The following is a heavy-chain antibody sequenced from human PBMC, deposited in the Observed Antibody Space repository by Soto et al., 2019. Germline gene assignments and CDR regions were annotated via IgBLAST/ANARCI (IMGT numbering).Heavy chain of an antibody. CDR3: ARVLYYGSGSYSPYGMDV. V-gene: IGHV1-69*01. Sequence: QVQLVQSGAEVKKPGSSVKVSCKTSGVSFNNNAIGWVRQAPGHGLEWMGGVSPPFRTSNYARKFHGRISITADASTGTVNMELSSLTSEDTAQYYCARVLYYGSGSYSPYGMDVWGQGTTVTVSS. J-gene: IGHJ6*02. CDR2: VSPPFRTS. D-gene: IGHD3-10*01. CDR1: GVSFNNNA.